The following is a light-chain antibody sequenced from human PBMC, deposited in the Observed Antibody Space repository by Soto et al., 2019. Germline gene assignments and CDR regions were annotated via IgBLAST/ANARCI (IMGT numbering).Light chain of an antibody. CDR3: LQYHNLWA. Sequence: ILMTQSPASLSVSPGERATLSCRASQNIYSNIAWYQQRPGQAPRLLIYRASTRATGVPARFSGSGSGTEFTLTISSLQSEYFTVYSCLQYHNLWAFGQGTKVEIK. CDR2: RAS. V-gene: IGKV3-15*01. CDR1: QNIYSN. J-gene: IGKJ1*01.